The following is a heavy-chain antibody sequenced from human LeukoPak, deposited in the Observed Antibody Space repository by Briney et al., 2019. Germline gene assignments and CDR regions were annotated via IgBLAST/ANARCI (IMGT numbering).Heavy chain of an antibody. CDR3: ARDVGYSSDDFT. Sequence: GGSLRLSCAASGFTVSSTYMSWVRQAPGKGLQCFSVIYSGGGTYYPASVKGRFTISRDNSNNTVFLQMNNLRAEDTAVYYCARDVGYSSDDFTWGQGVLVIVSS. J-gene: IGHJ5*02. V-gene: IGHV3-66*01. CDR1: GFTVSSTY. D-gene: IGHD5-12*01. CDR2: IYSGGGT.